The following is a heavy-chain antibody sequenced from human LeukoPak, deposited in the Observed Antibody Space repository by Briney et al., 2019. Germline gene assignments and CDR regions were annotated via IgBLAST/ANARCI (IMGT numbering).Heavy chain of an antibody. CDR3: ARTANFAAGYYIDY. Sequence: PGGSLRLSCAASGFTFSSYTMNWVRQAPGKGLEWVSSISGSSRHKHYADSVKGRFTISRDNAKNSLYLQMNRLRAEDTAVYYCARTANFAAGYYIDYWGQGTLVTVSS. J-gene: IGHJ4*02. CDR1: GFTFSSYT. V-gene: IGHV3-21*01. D-gene: IGHD6-13*01. CDR2: ISGSSRHK.